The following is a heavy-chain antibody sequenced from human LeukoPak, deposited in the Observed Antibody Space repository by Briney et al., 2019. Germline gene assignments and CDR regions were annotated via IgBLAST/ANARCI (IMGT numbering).Heavy chain of an antibody. Sequence: PGGSLRLSCAASGFTFSDHYMSWIRQAPGKGLEWLSYITSSSTTTSYADSVKGRFTVSRDNAKNSLYLQMNGLRADDTAVYYCVRGAGPLFHPWGQGTLVTVSS. V-gene: IGHV3-11*01. CDR2: ITSSSTTT. CDR1: GFTFSDHY. CDR3: VRGAGPLFHP. J-gene: IGHJ5*02.